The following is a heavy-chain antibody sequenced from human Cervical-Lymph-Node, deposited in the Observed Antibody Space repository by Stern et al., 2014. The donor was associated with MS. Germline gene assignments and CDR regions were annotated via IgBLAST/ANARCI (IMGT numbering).Heavy chain of an antibody. V-gene: IGHV5-51*03. Sequence: VQLVESGAEVKKPGESLKVSCKASGYSFTNYWIGWVRQVPGEGLEWMGVIYPDESETRSSRSFQGQVAASVDRSISTAYLQWSSLKASDTAIYYCARPSLNGNSVGMNFQYWGQGTLVTVSS. CDR2: IYPDESET. D-gene: IGHD4-23*01. CDR1: GYSFTNYW. J-gene: IGHJ1*01. CDR3: ARPSLNGNSVGMNFQY.